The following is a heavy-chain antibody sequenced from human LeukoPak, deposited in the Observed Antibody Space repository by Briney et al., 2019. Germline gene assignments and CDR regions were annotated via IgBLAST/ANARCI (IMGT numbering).Heavy chain of an antibody. J-gene: IGHJ6*03. CDR1: GFTFSSYS. CDR2: ISSSSSYI. Sequence: GGSLRLSCAASGFTFSSYSMNWVRQAPGKGLEWVSSISSSSSYIYYADSVKGRFTISRDNAKNSLYLQMNSLRAEDTAVYYCARDRTGTLSMDVWGKGTTVTVSS. CDR3: ARDRTGTLSMDV. V-gene: IGHV3-21*01. D-gene: IGHD1-1*01.